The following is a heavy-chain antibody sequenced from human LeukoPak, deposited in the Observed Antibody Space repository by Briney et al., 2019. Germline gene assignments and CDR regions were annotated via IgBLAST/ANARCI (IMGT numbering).Heavy chain of an antibody. Sequence: GGSLRLSCTASGFTFSNYWMTWVRQPPGKGLEWAANIKQDGGEKYYVDSVRGRFTISRDNSKNSLYLQMNSLRAEDTAVYYCVRDGRPLDYWGQGTLVTVS. V-gene: IGHV3-7*01. CDR3: VRDGRPLDY. J-gene: IGHJ4*02. D-gene: IGHD3/OR15-3a*01. CDR1: GFTFSNYW. CDR2: IKQDGGEK.